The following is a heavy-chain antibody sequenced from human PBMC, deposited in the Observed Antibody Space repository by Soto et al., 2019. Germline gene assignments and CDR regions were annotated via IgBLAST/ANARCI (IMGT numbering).Heavy chain of an antibody. CDR1: GGSLSEYY. CDR3: ARVVIRMAIRSIDS. J-gene: IGHJ4*02. Sequence: PSETLSLTCVAYGGSLSEYYWSWIRQPPGKGLTWIGAINPGGIINYNPSARSRLTISLNTSYKQVSLVWTSVTAADMAVTYCARVVIRMAIRSIDSWGPGPLVTVCS. V-gene: IGHV4-34*01. CDR2: INPGGII. D-gene: IGHD2-15*01.